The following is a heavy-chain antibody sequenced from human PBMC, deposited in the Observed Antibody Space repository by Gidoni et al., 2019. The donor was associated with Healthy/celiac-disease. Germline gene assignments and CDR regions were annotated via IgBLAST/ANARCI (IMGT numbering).Heavy chain of an antibody. Sequence: QVQLQQWGAGLLKPSETLSLTCAVYGGSFSGYYWSWIRQPPGKGLEWIGEINHSGSTNYNPSLKSRVTISVDTSKNQFSLKLSSVTAADTAVYYCARARSVLRYFDWLFPLGYWGQGTLVTVSS. J-gene: IGHJ4*02. CDR1: GGSFSGYY. V-gene: IGHV4-34*01. D-gene: IGHD3-9*01. CDR2: INHSGST. CDR3: ARARSVLRYFDWLFPLGY.